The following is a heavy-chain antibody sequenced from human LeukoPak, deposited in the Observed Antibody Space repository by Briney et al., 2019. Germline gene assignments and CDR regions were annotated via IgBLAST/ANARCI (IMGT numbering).Heavy chain of an antibody. V-gene: IGHV3-11*01. D-gene: IGHD1-26*01. CDR3: ARDYSGSDYYYMDV. CDR2: ISSSGSTI. J-gene: IGHJ6*03. CDR1: GFTFSDYY. Sequence: GGSLRLSCAASGFTFSDYYMSWIRQAPGEGLEWVSYISSSGSTIYYADSVKGRFTISRDNAKNSLYLQMNSLRAEDTAVYYCARDYSGSDYYYMDVWGKGTTVTISS.